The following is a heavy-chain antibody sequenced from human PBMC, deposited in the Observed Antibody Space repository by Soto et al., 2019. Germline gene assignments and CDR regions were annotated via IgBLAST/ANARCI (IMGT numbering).Heavy chain of an antibody. V-gene: IGHV1-18*01. CDR2: ISAYNGNT. CDR1: GYTFTSYG. CDR3: ARDQQYQLPSYYYYYYGMDV. D-gene: IGHD2-2*01. J-gene: IGHJ6*02. Sequence: GASVKVSCKASGYTFTSYGISWVRQAPGQGLEWMGWISAYNGNTNYAQKLQGRVTMTTDTSTSTAYMELRSLRSDDTAVYYCARDQQYQLPSYYYYYYGMDVWGQGTTVTVS.